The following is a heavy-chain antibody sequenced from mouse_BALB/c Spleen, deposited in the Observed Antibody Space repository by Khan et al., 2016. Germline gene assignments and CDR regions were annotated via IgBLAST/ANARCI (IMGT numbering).Heavy chain of an antibody. J-gene: IGHJ4*01. CDR2: IAPGSSSA. Sequence: DLVKPGASVKLSCKASGYTFTSYWINWIKQTPGQGLEWIGRIAPGSSSAYYKEIFKGKATLTVDTSSSTAYIQLSSLSYEASAVDFCARAGAVAIMDYWGQGTSVTVSS. CDR1: GYTFTSYW. V-gene: IGHV1S41*01. D-gene: IGHD1-1*02. CDR3: ARAGAVAIMDY.